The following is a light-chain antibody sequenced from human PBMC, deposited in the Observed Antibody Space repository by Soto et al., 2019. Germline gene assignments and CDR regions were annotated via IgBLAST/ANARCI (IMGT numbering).Light chain of an antibody. CDR2: EVS. Sequence: QSALTQPPSVSGSPGQSVTISCTGTSSDVGSYNRVSWYQQPPGTAPKLIIYEVSNRPSGVPDRFSGSKSGNTTSLTISGLQAEDEADYYCSSHTGNSTVVFGGGTKLTVL. J-gene: IGLJ2*01. V-gene: IGLV2-18*02. CDR3: SSHTGNSTVV. CDR1: SSDVGSYNR.